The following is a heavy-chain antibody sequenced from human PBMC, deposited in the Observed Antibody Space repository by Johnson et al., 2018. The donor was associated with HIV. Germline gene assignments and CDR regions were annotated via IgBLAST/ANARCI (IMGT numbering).Heavy chain of an antibody. CDR3: ARRRYSTSWQEAFDI. D-gene: IGHD6-13*01. J-gene: IGHJ3*02. V-gene: IGHV3-64*01. Sequence: VQLVESGGGLVQPGESLRLSCGASGFTFSSHHMHWVRQAPGQGLEYVSAISGNGGSTYYAHSVKGRFTISRDNFKNTLYLQMGSLTAEDMAVYYCARRRYSTSWQEAFDIWGRGTMVTVSS. CDR2: ISGNGGST. CDR1: GFTFSSHH.